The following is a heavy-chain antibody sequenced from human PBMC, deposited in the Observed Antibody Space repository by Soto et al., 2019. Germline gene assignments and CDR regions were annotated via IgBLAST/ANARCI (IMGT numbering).Heavy chain of an antibody. D-gene: IGHD1-1*01. V-gene: IGHV4-59*12. CDR2: IYYSGST. CDR3: VRDGTKTLRDWFDP. CDR1: GGSISSYY. Sequence: PSETLFLTCTVSGGSISSYYWSWIRQPPGKGLEWIGYIYYSGSTNYNPSLKSRVTISVDTSKNQFSLKLRSVTAADTAVYYCVRDGTKTLRDWFDPWGQGISVTVSS. J-gene: IGHJ5*02.